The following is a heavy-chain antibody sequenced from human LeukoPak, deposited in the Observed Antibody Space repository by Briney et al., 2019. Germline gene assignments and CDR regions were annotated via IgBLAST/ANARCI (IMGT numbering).Heavy chain of an antibody. J-gene: IGHJ4*02. V-gene: IGHV3-7*01. CDR3: ASAAGWKSAY. D-gene: IGHD6-25*01. CDR1: GSTSSRYY. Sequence: GGSLRLSCAAFGSTSSRYYMSWVRQTPEKGLEWVANINQVGSEKNYVDSVKGRFTIARDNAESSLYLQMNSLRAEDTAVYYCASAAGWKSAYWGQGTLVTVSS. CDR2: INQVGSEK.